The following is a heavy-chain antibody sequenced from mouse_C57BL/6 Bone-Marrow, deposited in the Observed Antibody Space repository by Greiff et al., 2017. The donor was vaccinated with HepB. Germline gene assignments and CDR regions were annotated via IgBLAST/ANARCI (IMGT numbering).Heavy chain of an antibody. Sequence: EVQLQQSGPELVKPGASVKISCKASGYTFTDYYMNWVQQSHGKSLEWIGDINPNNGGTSYNQKFKGKATLTVDKSSSTAYMELRSLTSEDSAVYYCARENYGSRYYFDYWGQGTTLTVSS. J-gene: IGHJ2*01. D-gene: IGHD1-1*01. V-gene: IGHV1-26*01. CDR3: ARENYGSRYYFDY. CDR2: INPNNGGT. CDR1: GYTFTDYY.